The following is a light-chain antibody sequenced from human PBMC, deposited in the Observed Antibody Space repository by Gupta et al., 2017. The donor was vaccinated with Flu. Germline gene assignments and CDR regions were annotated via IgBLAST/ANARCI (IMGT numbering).Light chain of an antibody. CDR2: GAS. CDR3: QHYDSSPLT. J-gene: IGKJ1*01. V-gene: IGKV3-20*01. Sequence: GTLSLSPGERATLSCRASQSVRNNYLAWYQQRPGQAPRLLIYGASTRATGIPDRFSGSGSGTDFTLTISRLEPEDFAVYYCQHYDSSPLTFGQATKVEIK. CDR1: QSVRNNY.